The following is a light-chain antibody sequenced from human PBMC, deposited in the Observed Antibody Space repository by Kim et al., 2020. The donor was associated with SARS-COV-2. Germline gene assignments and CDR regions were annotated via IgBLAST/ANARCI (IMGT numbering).Light chain of an antibody. J-gene: IGKJ1*01. CDR2: GAS. Sequence: SPGERVTLSCRASQSVSSSYLAWYQQKPGQAPRLLIYGASFRTTGIPDRFSGSGSGTDFTLTISRLEPEDFAVYHCQQYGNLPVTFGQGTKVDIK. V-gene: IGKV3-20*01. CDR3: QQYGNLPVT. CDR1: QSVSSSY.